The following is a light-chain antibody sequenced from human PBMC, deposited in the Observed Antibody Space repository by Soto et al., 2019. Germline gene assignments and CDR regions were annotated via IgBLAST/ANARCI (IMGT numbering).Light chain of an antibody. V-gene: IGLV2-14*01. J-gene: IGLJ1*01. CDR1: SSDVGGYNH. Sequence: QSALTQPASVSGSPGQSITISCTGTSSDVGGYNHVSWYQQHPGKAPKLMIYDVSNRPSGVSYRFSGSKSGSTASLTISGLQADDGADYYCSSYTSTSARVFGTGTKVTVL. CDR2: DVS. CDR3: SSYTSTSARV.